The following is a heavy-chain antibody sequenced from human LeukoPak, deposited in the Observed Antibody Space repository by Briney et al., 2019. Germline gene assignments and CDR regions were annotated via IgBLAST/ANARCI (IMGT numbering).Heavy chain of an antibody. CDR1: GYSISSGYY. Sequence: PSETLSLTCTVSGYSISSGYYWGWIRQPPGKGLEWIGSIYYSGSTYYNPSLKSRVTISVDTSKNQFSLKLSSVTAADTAVYYCARSENYYYYYMDVWGKGTTVTVSS. CDR3: ARSENYYYYYMDV. D-gene: IGHD1-14*01. J-gene: IGHJ6*03. CDR2: IYYSGST. V-gene: IGHV4-38-2*02.